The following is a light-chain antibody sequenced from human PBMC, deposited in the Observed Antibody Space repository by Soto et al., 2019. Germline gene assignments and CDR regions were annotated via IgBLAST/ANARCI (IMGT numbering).Light chain of an antibody. CDR1: SSDVGGYNY. J-gene: IGLJ1*01. CDR2: EVN. V-gene: IGLV2-8*01. CDR3: SSYAGSSNV. Sequence: QYALPQPRSASGSPRQSVAISCTGTSSDVGGYNYVSWYQQHPGKAPKLMIYEVNKRPSGVPDRFSGSKSGDTASLTVSGLQAEDEADYYCSSYAGSSNVFGTGTKVTVL.